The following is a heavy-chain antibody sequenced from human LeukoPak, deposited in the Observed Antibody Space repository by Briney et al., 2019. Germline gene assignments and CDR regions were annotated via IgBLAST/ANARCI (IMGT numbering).Heavy chain of an antibody. V-gene: IGHV3-30-3*01. J-gene: IGHJ4*02. CDR3: ARDDRAIAFDY. Sequence: GRSLRLSCAASGLTFSSYARHWVRQAPGKGLEWVAVISYDGSNKYYADSVKGRFTISRDNSKTTRYLQMNTLRAEDTAAYCCARDDRAIAFDYWGQGTLVTVSS. CDR1: GLTFSSYA. CDR2: ISYDGSNK.